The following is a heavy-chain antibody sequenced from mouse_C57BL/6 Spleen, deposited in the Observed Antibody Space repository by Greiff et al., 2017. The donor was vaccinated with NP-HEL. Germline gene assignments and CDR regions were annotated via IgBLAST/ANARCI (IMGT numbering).Heavy chain of an antibody. V-gene: IGHV6-3*01. CDR2: IRLKSDNYAT. D-gene: IGHD2-2*01. CDR3: TAWLRPYYFDY. Sequence: EVNLVESGGGLVQPGGSMKLSCVASGFTFSNYWMNWVRQSPEKGLEWVAQIRLKSDNYATHYAESVKGRFTISRDDSKSSVYLQMNNLRAEDTGIYYCTAWLRPYYFDYWGQGTTLTVSS. CDR1: GFTFSNYW. J-gene: IGHJ2*01.